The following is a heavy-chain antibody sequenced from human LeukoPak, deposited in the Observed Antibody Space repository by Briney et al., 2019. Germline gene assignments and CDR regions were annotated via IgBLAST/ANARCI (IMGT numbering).Heavy chain of an antibody. CDR2: ISYSGST. V-gene: IGHV4-59*01. CDR3: ARLSSGSYYGYYYYYMDV. CDR1: GGSISSYY. J-gene: IGHJ6*03. D-gene: IGHD1-26*01. Sequence: SETLSLTCTVSGGSISSYYWSWIRQPPGKGLEWIGYISYSGSTNYNPSLKSRVTISVDTSKNQFSLKLSSVTAADTAVYYCARLSSGSYYGYYYYYMDVWGKGTTVTVSS.